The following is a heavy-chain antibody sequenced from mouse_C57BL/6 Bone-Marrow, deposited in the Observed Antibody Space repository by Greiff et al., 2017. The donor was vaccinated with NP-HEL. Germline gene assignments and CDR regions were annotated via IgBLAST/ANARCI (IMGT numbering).Heavy chain of an antibody. CDR1: GFTFSDFY. D-gene: IGHD1-1*01. CDR3: ARAYGSPHYYAMDY. Sequence: EVKLMESGGGLVQSGRSLRLSCATSGFTFSDFYMEWVRQAPGKGLEWIAASRNKANDYTTEYSASVKGRFIVSRDTSQSILYLQMNALRAEDTAIYYCARAYGSPHYYAMDYWGQGTSVTVSS. V-gene: IGHV7-1*01. J-gene: IGHJ4*01. CDR2: SRNKANDYTT.